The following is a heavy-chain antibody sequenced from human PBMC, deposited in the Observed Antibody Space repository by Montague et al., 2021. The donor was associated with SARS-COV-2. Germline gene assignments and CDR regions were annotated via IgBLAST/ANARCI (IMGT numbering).Heavy chain of an antibody. J-gene: IGHJ3*02. V-gene: IGHV6-1*01. CDR2: TYYRSKGDS. D-gene: IGHD3-9*01. CDR3: ASSGITLTGLDAFGI. Sequence: CAISGDSVSSKSVAWNWIRQSPSRGLEWLGRTYYRSKGDSDYAEAVKRRLVITPDTSKNQVSLQLNSVIPEDTAVYFCASSGITLTGLDAFGIWGQGTMVTVSS. CDR1: GDSVSSKSVA.